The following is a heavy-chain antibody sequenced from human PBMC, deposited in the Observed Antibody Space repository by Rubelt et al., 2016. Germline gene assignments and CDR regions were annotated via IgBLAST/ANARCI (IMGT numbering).Heavy chain of an antibody. Sequence: QVQLQQWGAGLLKPSETLSLTCAVYGGSFSGYYWSWIRQPPGKGLEWIGEINHSGSTNYNPSLKSLGNISLDHDKIEFYLWLSYGTAAYTAVYYWARGFDYYERFFDYWGQGTLVTVSS. J-gene: IGHJ4*02. V-gene: IGHV4-34*01. CDR2: INHSGST. CDR3: ARGFDYYERFFDY. CDR1: GGSFSGYY. D-gene: IGHD3-22*01.